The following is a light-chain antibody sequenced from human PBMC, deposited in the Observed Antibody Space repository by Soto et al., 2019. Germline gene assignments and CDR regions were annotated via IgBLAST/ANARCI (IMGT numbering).Light chain of an antibody. Sequence: EIVMTQSPATLSVSPGERATLSCRASQSVSSNLAWYQQKPGQAPRLLIYGASTRDTGIPARFSGSGSGTEFTLTISSLQSEDFEVYYCQQYNNWPPRTFGQGTKVEIK. J-gene: IGKJ1*01. CDR1: QSVSSN. CDR3: QQYNNWPPRT. V-gene: IGKV3-15*01. CDR2: GAS.